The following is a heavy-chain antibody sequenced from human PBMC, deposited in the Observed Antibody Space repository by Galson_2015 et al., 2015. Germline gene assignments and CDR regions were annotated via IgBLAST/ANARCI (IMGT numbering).Heavy chain of an antibody. J-gene: IGHJ3*02. CDR2: IYPGDSDT. CDR3: ARQRAAPAMVHDAFDI. V-gene: IGHV5-51*01. D-gene: IGHD3-10*01. Sequence: QSGAEVKKPGESLTISCTGSGYSFTIYWIGWVRQMPGKGLEWMGIIYPGDSDTRYSPSFQGQVTISADKSISTAYLQWSSLKASDTAMYYCARQRAAPAMVHDAFDIWGQGTMVTVSS. CDR1: GYSFTIYW.